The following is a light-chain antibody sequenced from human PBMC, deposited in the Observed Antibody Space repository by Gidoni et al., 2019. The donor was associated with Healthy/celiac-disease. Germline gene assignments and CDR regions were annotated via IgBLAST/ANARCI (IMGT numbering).Light chain of an antibody. CDR2: LGS. J-gene: IGKJ4*01. V-gene: IGKV2-28*01. CDR3: MQALQTPFT. CDR1: QSLLHGNGYNY. Sequence: DIVMTQSPLSQPVPPGEPASISCRSSQSLLHGNGYNYLDWYLQKPGQSPQLLIYLGSNRASGVPDRFSGSGSGTDFTLKISRVEAEDVGTYYCMQALQTPFTFGGXTKVEIK.